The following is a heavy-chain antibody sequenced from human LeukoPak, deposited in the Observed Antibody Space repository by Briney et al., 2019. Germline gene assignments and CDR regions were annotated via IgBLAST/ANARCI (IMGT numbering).Heavy chain of an antibody. J-gene: IGHJ4*02. CDR2: ISGSGGST. Sequence: GGSLRLSCAASGFTFSSYALNWVRQAPGKGLEWVSAISGSGGSTYYADSVKGRFTISRDNSKNTLYLQMNSLRAEDTAVYYCAKSDCSSTSCLLNYWGQGTLVTVSS. CDR1: GFTFSSYA. D-gene: IGHD2-2*01. V-gene: IGHV3-23*01. CDR3: AKSDCSSTSCLLNY.